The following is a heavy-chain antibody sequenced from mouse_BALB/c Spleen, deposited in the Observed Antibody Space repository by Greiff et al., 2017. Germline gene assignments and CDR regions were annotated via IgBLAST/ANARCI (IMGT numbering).Heavy chain of an antibody. V-gene: IGHV6-6*02. J-gene: IGHJ4*01. Sequence: EVKLMESGGGLVQPGGSMKLSCVASGFTFSNYWMNWVRQSPEKGLEWVAEIRLKSNNYATHYAESVKGRFTISRDDSKSSVYLQMNNLRAEDTGIYYCTRLTMITTDGYAMDYWGQGTSVTVSS. D-gene: IGHD2-4*01. CDR3: TRLTMITTDGYAMDY. CDR1: GFTFSNYW. CDR2: IRLKSNNYAT.